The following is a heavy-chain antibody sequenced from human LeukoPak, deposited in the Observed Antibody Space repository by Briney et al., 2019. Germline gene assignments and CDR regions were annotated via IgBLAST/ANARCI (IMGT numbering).Heavy chain of an antibody. D-gene: IGHD5-18*01. CDR2: IYYSGST. J-gene: IGHJ4*02. CDR1: GGSISSSSYY. V-gene: IGHV4-39*01. Sequence: PSETLSLTCTVSGGSISSSSYYWGWIRQPPGKGLEWIGSIYYSGSTYYNPPLKSRVTISVDTSKNQFSLKLSSVTAADTAVYYCARRTPPGYSYGYSDYWGQGTLVTVSS. CDR3: ARRTPPGYSYGYSDY.